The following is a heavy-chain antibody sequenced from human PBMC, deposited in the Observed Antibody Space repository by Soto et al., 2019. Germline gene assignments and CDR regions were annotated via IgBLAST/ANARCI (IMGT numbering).Heavy chain of an antibody. CDR2: IYPGDSDT. CDR3: ARDRLYSSNWYEIDH. D-gene: IGHD6-13*01. Sequence: GESLKISCKGSGYSFSNYWIGWVRQMPGKGLEWMGIIYPGDSDTRYSPSFQGQVTISADKSISTAYLQWNSLKASDTAMYYCARDRLYSSNWYEIDHWGQGTLVTVSS. CDR1: GYSFSNYW. V-gene: IGHV5-51*01. J-gene: IGHJ4*02.